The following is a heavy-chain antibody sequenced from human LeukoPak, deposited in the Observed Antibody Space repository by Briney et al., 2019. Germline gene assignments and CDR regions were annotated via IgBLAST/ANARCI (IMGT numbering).Heavy chain of an antibody. Sequence: SQTLSLTCTVSGGSISSGGYYWSWIRQHPGKGLEWIGYIYYSGSTYYNPSLKSRVTISVDTSKNQFSLKLSSVTAADTAVYYCARANWVYYDSSGYLDYWGQGTLVTISS. CDR3: ARANWVYYDSSGYLDY. J-gene: IGHJ4*02. CDR2: IYYSGST. V-gene: IGHV4-31*03. D-gene: IGHD3-22*01. CDR1: GGSISSGGYY.